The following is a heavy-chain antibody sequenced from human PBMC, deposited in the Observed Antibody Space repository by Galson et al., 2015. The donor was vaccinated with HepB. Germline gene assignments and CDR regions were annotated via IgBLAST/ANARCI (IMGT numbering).Heavy chain of an antibody. D-gene: IGHD6-13*01. CDR2: ISYDGSNK. CDR3: TTNREAAAAHGYFQY. V-gene: IGHV3-30*04. CDR1: GFTFSSSA. Sequence: SLRLSCAASGFTFSSSAMHWVRQAPGKGLEWVAVISYDGSNKYYADSVKGRLTISRDNSRNTLYLQMNRLRYEDTAVYYCTTNREAAAAHGYFQYWGQGTLVTVSS. J-gene: IGHJ1*01.